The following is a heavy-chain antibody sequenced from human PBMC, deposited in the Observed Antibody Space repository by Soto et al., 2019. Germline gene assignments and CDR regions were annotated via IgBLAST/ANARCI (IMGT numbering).Heavy chain of an antibody. V-gene: IGHV1-69*02. CDR1: GGTFSSYT. CDR2: IIPILGIA. Sequence: QVQLVQSGAEVKKPGSSVKVSCKASGGTFSSYTISWVRQAPGQGLEWMGRIIPILGIANYAQKFQGRVTITADKSTSTAYMELSSLRSEDTAVYYCARVGGSDSRYYFCGMDVWGQGTTVTVSS. J-gene: IGHJ6*02. D-gene: IGHD5-12*01. CDR3: ARVGGSDSRYYFCGMDV.